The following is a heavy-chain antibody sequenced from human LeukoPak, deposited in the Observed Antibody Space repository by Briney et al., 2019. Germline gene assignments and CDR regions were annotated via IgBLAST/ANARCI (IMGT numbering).Heavy chain of an antibody. CDR2: IYYSGST. Sequence: PSETLSLTCTVSGGSISSYYWSWIRQPPGKGLEWIGYIYYSGSTNYKSSLKSRVTISVDTSKNQFSLKLSSVTAADTAVYYCARTTEGGYSNGYFYYYYTDVWGKGTTVTISS. D-gene: IGHD4-11*01. CDR3: ARTTEGGYSNGYFYYYYTDV. J-gene: IGHJ6*03. V-gene: IGHV4-59*01. CDR1: GGSISSYY.